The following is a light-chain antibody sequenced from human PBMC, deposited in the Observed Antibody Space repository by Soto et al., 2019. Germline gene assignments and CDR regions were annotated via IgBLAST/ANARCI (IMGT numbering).Light chain of an antibody. CDR3: QQYDGSPPWT. CDR2: GAS. Sequence: EIVLTQSTGTLSFPLGERATLSCRASQSVSSTSLAWYQQKPGQAPRLLIYGASNRATGIPDRFSGSGSGTDFTLTISRLEPEDFAVYYCQQYDGSPPWTFGLGTKVDIK. CDR1: QSVSSTS. V-gene: IGKV3-20*01. J-gene: IGKJ1*01.